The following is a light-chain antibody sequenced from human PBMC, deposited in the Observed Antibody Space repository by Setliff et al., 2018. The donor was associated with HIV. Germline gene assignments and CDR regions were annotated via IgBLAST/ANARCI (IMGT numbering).Light chain of an antibody. CDR2: EVS. V-gene: IGLV2-23*02. CDR3: CSHAYDNRKV. CDR1: SSDLGSFDL. J-gene: IGLJ1*01. Sequence: QSVLAQPASVSGSPGQSLTISCTGTSSDLGSFDLVPWYQHHPLKAPKLIIFEVSKRPSGVSGRFSGSKSGNTASLTISGLQAEDEADYYCCSHAYDNRKVFGTGTKVTVL.